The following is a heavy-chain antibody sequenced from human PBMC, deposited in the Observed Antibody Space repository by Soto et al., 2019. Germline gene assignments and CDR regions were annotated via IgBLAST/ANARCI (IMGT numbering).Heavy chain of an antibody. CDR2: IYPGDSDT. V-gene: IGHV5-51*01. CDR1: GYSFTSYW. D-gene: IGHD2-15*01. Sequence: HGEALKIYCKGSGYSFTSYWTGWVRQMPGKGLEWMGIIYPGDSDTRYSPSFQGQVTISADKSISTAYLQWSSLKASDTAMYYCARLLPDVVAASYYYYYYMDVWGKGTTVTVSS. CDR3: ARLLPDVVAASYYYYYYMDV. J-gene: IGHJ6*03.